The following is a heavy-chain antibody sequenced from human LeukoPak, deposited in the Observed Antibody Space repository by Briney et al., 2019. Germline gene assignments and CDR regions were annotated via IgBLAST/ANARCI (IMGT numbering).Heavy chain of an antibody. Sequence: GRSLRLSCAASGFPFSTFGMHWVRQAPGKGLEWVAAIAYDGSVKYYPDSLKGRLTISRDNSKNTLYLQMNSLRTEDTAVYSRAKDRTVVGATSFDYWGLGTLVTVSS. D-gene: IGHD1-26*01. V-gene: IGHV3-30*18. CDR3: AKDRTVVGATSFDY. CDR2: IAYDGSVK. J-gene: IGHJ4*02. CDR1: GFPFSTFG.